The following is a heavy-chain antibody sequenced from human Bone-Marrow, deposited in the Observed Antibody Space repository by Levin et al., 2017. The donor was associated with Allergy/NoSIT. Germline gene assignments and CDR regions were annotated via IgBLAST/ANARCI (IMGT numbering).Heavy chain of an antibody. D-gene: IGHD5-12*01. CDR1: GFTFSNAW. V-gene: IGHV3-15*01. CDR2: IKSKTDGGTT. CDR3: TTRQSSPVDIVATIHDYYYYMDV. Sequence: GGSLRLSCAASGFTFSNAWMSWVRQAPGKGLEWVGRIKSKTDGGTTDYAAPVKGRFTISRDDSKNTLYLQMNSLKTEDTAVYYCTTRQSSPVDIVATIHDYYYYMDVWGKGTTVTVSS. J-gene: IGHJ6*03.